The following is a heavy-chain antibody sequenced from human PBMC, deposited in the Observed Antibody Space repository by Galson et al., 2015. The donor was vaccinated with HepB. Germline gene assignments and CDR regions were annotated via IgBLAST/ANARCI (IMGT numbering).Heavy chain of an antibody. Sequence: SLRLSRAASGFTFSSYAMSWVRQAPGKGLEWVSAISGSGGSTYYADPVKGRFTISRDNSKNTLYLQMNSLRAEDTAVYYCAKAPKYSSGWTGFDYWGQGTLVTVSS. CDR3: AKAPKYSSGWTGFDY. J-gene: IGHJ4*02. CDR2: ISGSGGST. D-gene: IGHD6-19*01. V-gene: IGHV3-23*01. CDR1: GFTFSSYA.